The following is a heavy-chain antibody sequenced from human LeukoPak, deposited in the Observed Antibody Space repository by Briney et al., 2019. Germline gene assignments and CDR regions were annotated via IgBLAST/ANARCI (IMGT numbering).Heavy chain of an antibody. CDR3: ARGVVIAPQTFDY. Sequence: SQTLSLTCTVSGGSISSGSYYWSWIRQPAGKGLEWIGRIYTSGSTNYNPSPKSRVTISVDTSKNQFSLKLSSVTAADTAVYYCARGVVIAPQTFDYWGQGTLVTVSS. J-gene: IGHJ4*02. CDR2: IYTSGST. D-gene: IGHD2-21*01. CDR1: GGSISSGSYY. V-gene: IGHV4-61*02.